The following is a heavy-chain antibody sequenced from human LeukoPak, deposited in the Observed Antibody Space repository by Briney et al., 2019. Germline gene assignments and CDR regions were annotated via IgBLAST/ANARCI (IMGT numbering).Heavy chain of an antibody. CDR1: GGSISSGGYY. Sequence: PSQTLSLTCTGSGGSISSGGYYSTWIRQPPGKGLGLEWIGYIYYSGGTNYNPSLKSRVTISIDTSKNQFSLKLSSVTAADTAVYYCARVIYDYFDYWGQGTLVTVSS. CDR2: IYYSGGT. V-gene: IGHV4-61*08. CDR3: ARVIYDYFDY. J-gene: IGHJ4*02. D-gene: IGHD3-22*01.